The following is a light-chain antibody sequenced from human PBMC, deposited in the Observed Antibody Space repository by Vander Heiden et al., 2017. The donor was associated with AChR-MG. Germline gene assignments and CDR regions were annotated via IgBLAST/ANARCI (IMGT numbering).Light chain of an antibody. CDR1: KLWNTY. V-gene: IGLV3-1*01. CDR2: QDT. Sequence: SFELTQPPSVSVSPGQTSRITCPGDKLWNTYVCWDKQKPGQSLVLVMYQDTQRPSGIPERFSGSNSGNTATLTISGTQAMDEADYYCQAWDSSTVVFGGGTKLTVL. CDR3: QAWDSSTVV. J-gene: IGLJ2*01.